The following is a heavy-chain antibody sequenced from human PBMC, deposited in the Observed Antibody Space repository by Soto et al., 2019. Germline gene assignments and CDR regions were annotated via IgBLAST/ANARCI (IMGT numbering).Heavy chain of an antibody. J-gene: IGHJ6*02. CDR1: GFTFSNAW. Sequence: GGSLRLSCAASGFTFSNAWMNWVRQAPGKGLEWVGRIKSKTDGGTTDYAAPVKGRFTISRDDSKNTLYLQMNSLKTEDTAVYYCTTGVRGKQLVYYYYYGMDVWGQGTTVTVSS. CDR2: IKSKTDGGTT. CDR3: TTGVRGKQLVYYYYYGMDV. D-gene: IGHD6-13*01. V-gene: IGHV3-15*07.